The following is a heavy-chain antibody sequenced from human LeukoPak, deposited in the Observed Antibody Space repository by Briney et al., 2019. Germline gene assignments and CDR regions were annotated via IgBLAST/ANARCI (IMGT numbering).Heavy chain of an antibody. CDR3: AKSGLNRFDY. J-gene: IGHJ4*02. CDR2: IKSKTDGGTT. Sequence: GGSLRLSCAASGFTFINAWMNWVRQAPGKGLEWVGRIKSKTDGGTTDYAAPVKGRFTISRDDSKNTVYLQMNSLRAEDTAVYYCAKSGLNRFDYWGQGTLVTVSS. V-gene: IGHV3-15*01. D-gene: IGHD2-15*01. CDR1: GFTFINAW.